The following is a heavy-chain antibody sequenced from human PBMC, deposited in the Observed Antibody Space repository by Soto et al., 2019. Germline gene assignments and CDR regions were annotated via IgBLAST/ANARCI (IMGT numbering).Heavy chain of an antibody. D-gene: IGHD2-15*01. CDR3: VRDRGGSYWLDP. CDR2: LYSGGTT. CDR1: GFIVSNNY. V-gene: IGHV3-53*01. Sequence: LRLSCAASGFIVSNNYMSWVRQAPGKGLEWVSILYSGGTTYYADSVKGRFTFSRDNSENTVFLQMNNLRVEDTAVYYCVRDRGGSYWLDPWGQGTLVTVCS. J-gene: IGHJ5*02.